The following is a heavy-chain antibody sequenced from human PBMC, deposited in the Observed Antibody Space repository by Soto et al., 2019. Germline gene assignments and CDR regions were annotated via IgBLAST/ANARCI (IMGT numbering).Heavy chain of an antibody. V-gene: IGHV4-39*01. CDR3: ASFSGATYGDYGGGINY. Sequence: SETLSLTCTVSGGSISGSSYYWGWIRQPPGKGQECIGSVHYSGSTDYNPSLKSRVTISVDTSKNQFSLKLTSVTAADTAVYFCASFSGATYGDYGGGINYWGQGTLVTVSS. CDR2: VHYSGST. CDR1: GGSISGSSYY. D-gene: IGHD4-17*01. J-gene: IGHJ4*02.